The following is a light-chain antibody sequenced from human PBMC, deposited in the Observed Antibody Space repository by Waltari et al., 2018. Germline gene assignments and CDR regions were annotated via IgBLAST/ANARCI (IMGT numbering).Light chain of an antibody. CDR3: QQYNDWPRT. V-gene: IGKV3-15*01. CDR2: CAS. J-gene: IGKJ1*01. CDR1: QSVSSN. Sequence: EIVMTQSPATLSVSPGERDHLSCRASQSVSSNLAWYQQKPGQSPRLLIYCASTRATGIAARFSGSGSGTEFTLTISSLQSEDFALYYCQQYNDWPRTFGQRTKVEI.